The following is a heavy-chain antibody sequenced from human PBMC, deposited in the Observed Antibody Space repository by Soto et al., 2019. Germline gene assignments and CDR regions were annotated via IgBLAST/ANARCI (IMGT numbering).Heavy chain of an antibody. V-gene: IGHV3-23*01. Sequence: EVQLLESGGGLVKPGGSLRLSCAASGFTFSSYAMSWVRQAPGKGLEWVSAISGSGGSTYYADSVKGRFTISRDNSKNTLYLQMNSLRAEDTAVYYCAKEGHGVVVVAAKEQIDYWGQGTLVTVSS. CDR2: ISGSGGST. CDR1: GFTFSSYA. CDR3: AKEGHGVVVVAAKEQIDY. D-gene: IGHD2-15*01. J-gene: IGHJ4*02.